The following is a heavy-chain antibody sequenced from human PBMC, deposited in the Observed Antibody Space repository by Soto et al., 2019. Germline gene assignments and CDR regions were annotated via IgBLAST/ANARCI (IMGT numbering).Heavy chain of an antibody. V-gene: IGHV3-74*03. CDR1: GFTFSLYW. D-gene: IGHD2-15*01. CDR2: INGAGSSI. J-gene: IGHJ5*02. Sequence: EVQPVESGGGLVQPGGSLRLSCAASGFTFSLYWTHWVRQVPGKGLVWVSRINGAGSSITYADSVKGRFTISRDNAKNTLYRQMNSLRAEDTAVYYCVRDRSRNWFDPWGLGTLVTVSS. CDR3: VRDRSRNWFDP.